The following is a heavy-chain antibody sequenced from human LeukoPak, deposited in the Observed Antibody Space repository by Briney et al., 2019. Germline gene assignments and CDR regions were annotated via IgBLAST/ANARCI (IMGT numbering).Heavy chain of an antibody. Sequence: PSETLSLTCAVYGGSFSGYYWSWIRQPPGKGLEWIGEINHSGSTNYNPSPKSRVTISVDTSKNQFSLKLSSVTAADTAVYYCARGREVRGVAETPHVLIDYWGQGTLVTVSS. J-gene: IGHJ4*02. V-gene: IGHV4-34*01. CDR2: INHSGST. CDR1: GGSFSGYY. D-gene: IGHD3-10*01. CDR3: ARGREVRGVAETPHVLIDY.